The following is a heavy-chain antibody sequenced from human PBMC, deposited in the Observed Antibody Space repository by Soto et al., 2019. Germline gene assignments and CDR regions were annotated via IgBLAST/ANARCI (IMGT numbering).Heavy chain of an antibody. Sequence: SSETLSLTCTVSGGSISSYYWSWIRQPPGKGLEWIGYIYYSGSTNYNPSLKSRVTISVDTSKNQFSLKLSSVTAADTAVYYCARDYERFTYWGQGTLVTVSS. J-gene: IGHJ4*02. V-gene: IGHV4-59*01. CDR3: ARDYERFTY. CDR2: IYYSGST. CDR1: GGSISSYY. D-gene: IGHD1-1*01.